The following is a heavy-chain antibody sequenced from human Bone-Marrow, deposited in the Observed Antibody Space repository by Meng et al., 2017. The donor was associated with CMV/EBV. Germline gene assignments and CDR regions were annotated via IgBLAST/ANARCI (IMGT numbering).Heavy chain of an antibody. D-gene: IGHD2-2*02. CDR1: GFTYDDYG. V-gene: IGHV3-20*04. CDR3: ARDDHDCSSTSCYMGDGYYYYGMDV. Sequence: GESLKISCAASGFTYDDYGMSWVRQAPGKGLEWVSGINWNGGSTGYADSVKGRFTISRDNSKNTLYLQMNSLRAEDTAVYYCARDDHDCSSTSCYMGDGYYYYGMDVWGQGTTVTFSS. J-gene: IGHJ6*02. CDR2: INWNGGST.